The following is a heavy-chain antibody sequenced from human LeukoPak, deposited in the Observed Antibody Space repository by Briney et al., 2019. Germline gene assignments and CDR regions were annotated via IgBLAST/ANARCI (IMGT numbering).Heavy chain of an antibody. V-gene: IGHV1-69*06. Sequence: GASVKVSCKASGGTFSSYAISWVRQAPGQGLEWMGGIIPIFGTANYAQKFQGRVTITADKSTSTAYMELSRLRSDDTAVYYCARASRARYYFDYWGQGTLVTVSS. J-gene: IGHJ4*02. CDR3: ARASRARYYFDY. D-gene: IGHD1-26*01. CDR1: GGTFSSYA. CDR2: IIPIFGTA.